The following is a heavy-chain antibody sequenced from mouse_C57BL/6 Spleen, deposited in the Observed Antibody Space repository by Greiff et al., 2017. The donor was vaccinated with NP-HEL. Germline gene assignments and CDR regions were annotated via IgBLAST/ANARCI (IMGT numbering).Heavy chain of an antibody. Sequence: VQLQQSGAELVRPGTSVKVSCKASGYAFTNYLIEWVKQRPGQGLEWIGVINPGSGGTNYNEKFKGKATLTADKSSSTAYMQLSSLTSEDSAVYFCARKPGTPYYAMDYWGQGTSVTVSS. CDR3: ARKPGTPYYAMDY. CDR2: INPGSGGT. V-gene: IGHV1-54*01. CDR1: GYAFTNYL. D-gene: IGHD4-1*01. J-gene: IGHJ4*01.